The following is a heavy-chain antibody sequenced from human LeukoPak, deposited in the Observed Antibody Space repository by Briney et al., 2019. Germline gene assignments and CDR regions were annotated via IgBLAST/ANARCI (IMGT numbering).Heavy chain of an antibody. V-gene: IGHV3-21*01. J-gene: IGHJ6*02. CDR2: ISSSSYI. D-gene: IGHD4-17*01. CDR3: ARDYNHGDYVNYYYGMDV. Sequence: PGGALRLSCAASGFTFSSYSMNWVRQAPGKGLEGVSSISSSSYIYYADSVKGRFTISRDNSKNTLYLQMNSLRAEDTAVYYCARDYNHGDYVNYYYGMDVWGQGTTVTVSS. CDR1: GFTFSSYS.